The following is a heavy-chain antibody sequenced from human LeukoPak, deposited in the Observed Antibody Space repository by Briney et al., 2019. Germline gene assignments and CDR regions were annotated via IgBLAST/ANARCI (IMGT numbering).Heavy chain of an antibody. CDR1: GYTFTSYG. CDR2: ISAYNGNT. J-gene: IGHJ4*02. D-gene: IGHD5-18*01. CDR3: ARTLQLWLRSPFDY. V-gene: IGHV1-18*01. Sequence: ASVKVSCKASGYTFTSYGISWVRQAPGQGLEWRGWISAYNGNTNYAQKLQGRVTMTTDTSTSTAYMGLRSLRSDDTAVYYCARTLQLWLRSPFDYWGQGTLVTVSS.